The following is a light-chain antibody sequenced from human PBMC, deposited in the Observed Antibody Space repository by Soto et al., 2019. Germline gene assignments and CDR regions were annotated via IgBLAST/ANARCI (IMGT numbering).Light chain of an antibody. V-gene: IGLV1-40*01. CDR3: QSYDSSLPVV. J-gene: IGLJ2*01. CDR1: SSNIGAGYD. CDR2: GNI. Sequence: QSVLTQPPSVSGAPGQRVTISSTGSSSNIGAGYDVHWYQQVPGTAPKLLIYGNINRPSGVPDRFSGSKSGTSASLAITGLQAEDEADYYCQSYDSSLPVVFGGGTKLTVL.